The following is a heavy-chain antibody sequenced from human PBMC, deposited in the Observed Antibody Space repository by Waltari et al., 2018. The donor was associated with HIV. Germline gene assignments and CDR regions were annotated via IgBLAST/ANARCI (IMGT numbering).Heavy chain of an antibody. CDR1: VFTVSPYA. CDR3: AKVRQPGRGCSGYGLDY. V-gene: IGHV3-30*04. J-gene: IGHJ4*02. CDR2: MSYDGTEL. D-gene: IGHD5-12*01. Sequence: QVQLVESGGGVVQPGGSLRLPCLACVFTVSPYAVHWVSRSPGKGLEWVAVMSYDGTELYYADSVKGRFIISRDNSKKTLYLQMNSVKPEDTGVYHCAKVRQPGRGCSGYGLDYWGQGTLATVSS.